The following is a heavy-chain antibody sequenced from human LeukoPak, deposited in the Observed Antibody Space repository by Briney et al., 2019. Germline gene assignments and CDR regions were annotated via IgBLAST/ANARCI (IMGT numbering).Heavy chain of an antibody. D-gene: IGHD6-13*01. CDR3: AREGQPTKHIVAAWKHAFDI. J-gene: IGHJ3*02. CDR1: GGSISSYY. V-gene: IGHV4-59*01. Sequence: SETLSLTCTVSGGSISSYYWSWIRQPPGKGLEWIGYIYYSGSTNYNPSLKSRVTISVDTSKNQFSLKLSSVTAADTAVYYCAREGQPTKHIVAAWKHAFDIWGQGTMVTVSS. CDR2: IYYSGST.